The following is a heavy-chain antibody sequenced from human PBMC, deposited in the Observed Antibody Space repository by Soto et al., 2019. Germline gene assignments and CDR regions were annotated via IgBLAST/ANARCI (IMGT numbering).Heavy chain of an antibody. D-gene: IGHD1-26*01. CDR1: GGTFSSYA. J-gene: IGHJ3*02. V-gene: IGHV1-69*13. CDR2: IIPIFGTA. CDR3: ARDRRGSYGRFDAFDI. Sequence: SVKVSCKASGGTFSSYAISWVRQAPGQGLEWMGGIIPIFGTANYAQKFQGRVTITADESTSTAYMELSSLRSEDTAVYYCARDRRGSYGRFDAFDIWGQGTMVTVSS.